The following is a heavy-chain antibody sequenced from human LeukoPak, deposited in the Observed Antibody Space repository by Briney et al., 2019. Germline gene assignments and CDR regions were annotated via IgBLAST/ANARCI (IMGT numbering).Heavy chain of an antibody. CDR1: GFTFSSYS. CDR2: ISSGSSYI. D-gene: IGHD5-12*01. CDR3: ARPRGYSGYYHYYYMDV. J-gene: IGHJ6*03. V-gene: IGHV3-21*01. Sequence: PGGSLRLSCAASGFTFSSYSMNWVRQAPGKGLEWVSSISSGSSYIYYADSVKGRFTISRDNAKNSLYLQMNSLRAEDTAVYYCARPRGYSGYYHYYYMDVWGKGTTVTVSS.